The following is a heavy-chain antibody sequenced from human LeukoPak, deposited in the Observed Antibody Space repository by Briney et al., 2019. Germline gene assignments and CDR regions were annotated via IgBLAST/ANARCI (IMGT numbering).Heavy chain of an antibody. CDR1: GGSFSGYY. CDR2: INHSGST. J-gene: IGHJ4*02. Sequence: SETLSLTCAVYGGSFSGYYWSWIRQPPGKGLEWIGEINHSGSTNYNPSLKSRVTISVDTSKNQFSLKLSSETAADTAVYYCARGRGSGWQYYFDYWGQGTLVTVSS. CDR3: ARGRGSGWQYYFDY. D-gene: IGHD6-19*01. V-gene: IGHV4-34*01.